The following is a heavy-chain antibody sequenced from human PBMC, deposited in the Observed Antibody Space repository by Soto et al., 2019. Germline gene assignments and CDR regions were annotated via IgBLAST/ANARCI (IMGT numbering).Heavy chain of an antibody. CDR2: I. V-gene: IGHV3-48*03. J-gene: IGHJ4*02. CDR1: GFTFSSYE. Sequence: SLRLSCAASGFTFSSYEMNWVRQAPGKGLEWVSYIAYVDSVKGRFTISRDGAKNSVFRQMNSLRDEDTAVYYCARDHNWSFDYWGQGIPVTVSS. D-gene: IGHD1-20*01. CDR3: ARDHNWSFDY.